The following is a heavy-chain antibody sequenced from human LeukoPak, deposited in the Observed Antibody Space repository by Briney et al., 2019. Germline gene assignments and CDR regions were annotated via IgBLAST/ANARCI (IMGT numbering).Heavy chain of an antibody. CDR3: VKDRMRGDSF. D-gene: IGHD3-16*01. V-gene: IGHV3-23*01. CDR2: ISVTGNVT. CDR1: GFTFSSFA. J-gene: IGHJ4*02. Sequence: GGSLRLSCAASGFTFSSFAMTWVRQAPGRRLEWVSGISVTGNVTYYIDSVKGRFTISRDDSKRVVYLQMESPRADDTAVYYCVKDRMRGDSFWGQGTLVSVSS.